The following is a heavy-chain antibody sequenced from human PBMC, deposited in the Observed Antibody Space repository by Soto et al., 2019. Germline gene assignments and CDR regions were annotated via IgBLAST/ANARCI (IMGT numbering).Heavy chain of an antibody. J-gene: IGHJ5*02. CDR1: GFSFETYG. CDR3: AKDPYVGWDCSGGTCPITS. CDR2: ISGSGDNT. Sequence: EVRLLESGGGLVEPGGSLRLSCTGSGFSFETYGMTWVRQAPGKGLEWVSGISGSGDNTYYADSVKGRFTISRDNARKTAYRHLVSLRAEDPATYYCAKDPYVGWDCSGGTCPITSWGQGTLVIVSS. V-gene: IGHV3-23*01. D-gene: IGHD2-15*01.